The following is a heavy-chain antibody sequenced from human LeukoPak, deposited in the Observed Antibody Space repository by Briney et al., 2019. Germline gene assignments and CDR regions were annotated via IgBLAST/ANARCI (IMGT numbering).Heavy chain of an antibody. J-gene: IGHJ4*02. D-gene: IGHD2-2*01. CDR1: GFTFSSYS. CDR2: ISSSSSYI. V-gene: IGHV3-21*01. Sequence: AGGSLRLSCAASGFTFSSYSMNWVRQAPGKGLEWVSSISSSSSYIYYADSVKGRFTISRDNAKNSLYLQMNSLRAEDTAVYYCARDCSSTSCHGGADYWGQGTLVTVSS. CDR3: ARDCSSTSCHGGADY.